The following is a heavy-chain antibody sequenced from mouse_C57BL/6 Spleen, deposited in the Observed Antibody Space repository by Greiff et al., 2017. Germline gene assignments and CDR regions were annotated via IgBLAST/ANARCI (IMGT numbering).Heavy chain of an antibody. Sequence: QVQLQQPGAELVRPGSSVKLSCKASGYTFTSYWMHWVKQRPIQGLEWIGNIDPSDSETHYNQQFKDKATLTVDKSSSTAYMQLSSLTSEDAAVYYCARSGSSPYYFDYWGQGTTLTVSS. D-gene: IGHD1-1*01. V-gene: IGHV1-52*01. CDR1: GYTFTSYW. CDR3: ARSGSSPYYFDY. J-gene: IGHJ2*01. CDR2: IDPSDSET.